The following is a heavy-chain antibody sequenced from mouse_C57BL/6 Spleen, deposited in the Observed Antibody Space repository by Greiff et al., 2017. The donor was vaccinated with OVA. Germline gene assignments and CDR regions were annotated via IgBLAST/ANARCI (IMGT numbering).Heavy chain of an antibody. CDR1: GYTFTDYE. Sequence: QVQLQQSGAELVRPGASVTLSCKASGYTFTDYEMHWVKQTPVHGLEWIGAIDPETGGTAYNQKFKGKAILTADKSSSTAYMELRSLTSEDSAVYYCTRSDYYGSSPSWFAYWGQGTLVTVSA. V-gene: IGHV1-15*01. J-gene: IGHJ3*01. CDR2: IDPETGGT. D-gene: IGHD1-1*01. CDR3: TRSDYYGSSPSWFAY.